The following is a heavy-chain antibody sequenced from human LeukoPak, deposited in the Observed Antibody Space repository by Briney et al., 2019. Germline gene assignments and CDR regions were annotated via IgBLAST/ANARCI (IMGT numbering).Heavy chain of an antibody. V-gene: IGHV3-33*01. CDR2: IWFDGGIT. J-gene: IGHJ4*02. CDR1: GFTFRGFG. D-gene: IGHD2-15*01. Sequence: GGSLRLSCAVSGFTFRGFGMHCVREAPDKGLEWVSIIWFDGGITYYTESVKGRFTVSTDNSKNTLYLQMNSLRAEDTAVYYCARIGRDCSGGGCYPPDYWGQGTLVTVSS. CDR3: ARIGRDCSGGGCYPPDY.